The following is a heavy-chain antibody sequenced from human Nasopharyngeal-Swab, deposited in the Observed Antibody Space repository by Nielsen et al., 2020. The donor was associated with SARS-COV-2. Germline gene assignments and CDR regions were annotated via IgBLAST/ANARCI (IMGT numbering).Heavy chain of an antibody. J-gene: IGHJ4*02. CDR2: IKQDGSEK. CDR3: AREGIAAASAHY. V-gene: IGHV3-7*01. Sequence: WIRQPPGKGLEWVANIKQDGSEKYYVDSVKGRFTISRDNAKNSLYLQMNSLRAEDTAVYCCAREGIAAASAHYWGQGTLVTVSS. D-gene: IGHD6-13*01.